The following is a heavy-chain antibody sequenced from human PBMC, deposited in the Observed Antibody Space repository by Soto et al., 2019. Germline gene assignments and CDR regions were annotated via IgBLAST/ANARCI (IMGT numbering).Heavy chain of an antibody. Sequence: GGSLRLSCAASGFTFRSYAMHWVRQAPGKGLECVAVISYDGSNKFYRDYVKGRFTISRDNSKNTLYLQINSLRYEDTAVYYCARGDREDIAGVLGVRPGEYGVDVWGQGTTVTVSS. CDR1: GFTFRSYA. CDR2: ISYDGSNK. D-gene: IGHD2-15*01. J-gene: IGHJ6*02. V-gene: IGHV3-30-3*01. CDR3: ARGDREDIAGVLGVRPGEYGVDV.